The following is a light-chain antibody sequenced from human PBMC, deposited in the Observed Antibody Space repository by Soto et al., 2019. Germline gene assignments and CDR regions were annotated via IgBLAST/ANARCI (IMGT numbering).Light chain of an antibody. CDR2: GAS. Sequence: EIVMTQSPASLSVSPGDGATLSCRASQSVASNVAWYQQKPGQGPRLLIHGASTRAVGVPARFSGSGSGTDFPLNINSLQSADFAVYYCQQYHNWPPQYTFGQGTKLQIK. CDR1: QSVASN. V-gene: IGKV3-15*01. J-gene: IGKJ2*01. CDR3: QQYHNWPPQYT.